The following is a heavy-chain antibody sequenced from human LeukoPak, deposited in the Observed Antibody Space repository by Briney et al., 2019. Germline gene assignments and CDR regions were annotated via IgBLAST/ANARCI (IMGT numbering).Heavy chain of an antibody. CDR1: GGSISSSNW. CDR3: ARLSPATTAPLYYYYGMDV. D-gene: IGHD4-17*01. J-gene: IGHJ6*02. Sequence: NPSETLSLTCAVSGGSISSSNWWSWVRQPPGKGLEWIGEIYHSGSTNYNPSLKSRVTISVDKSKNQFSLKLSSVTAADTAVYYCARLSPATTAPLYYYYGMDVWGQGTTVTVSS. CDR2: IYHSGST. V-gene: IGHV4-4*02.